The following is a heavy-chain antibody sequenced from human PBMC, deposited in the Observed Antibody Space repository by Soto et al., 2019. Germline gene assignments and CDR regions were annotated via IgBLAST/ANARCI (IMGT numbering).Heavy chain of an antibody. CDR1: GGSISSGDYY. Sequence: PSETLSLTCTVPGGSISSGDYYWSWIRQPPGKGLEWIGYIYYSGSTYYNPSLKSRVTISVDTSKNQFSLKLSSVTAADTAVYYCARDGDSGYDRFFDYWGQGTLVTVSS. CDR2: IYYSGST. V-gene: IGHV4-30-4*01. CDR3: ARDGDSGYDRFFDY. D-gene: IGHD5-12*01. J-gene: IGHJ4*02.